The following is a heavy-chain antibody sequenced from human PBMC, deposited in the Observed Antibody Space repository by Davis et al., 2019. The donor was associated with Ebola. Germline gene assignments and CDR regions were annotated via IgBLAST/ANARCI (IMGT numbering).Heavy chain of an antibody. Sequence: MPGGSLRLSCTVSGGSVSSGSYYWSWIRQPPGKGLEWIGYIYYSGSTNYNPSLKSRVTISVDTSKNQFSLKLSSVTAADTAVYYCASTRRNSRYFDYWGQGTLVTVSS. V-gene: IGHV4-61*01. D-gene: IGHD4-23*01. J-gene: IGHJ4*02. CDR2: IYYSGST. CDR1: GGSVSSGSYY. CDR3: ASTRRNSRYFDY.